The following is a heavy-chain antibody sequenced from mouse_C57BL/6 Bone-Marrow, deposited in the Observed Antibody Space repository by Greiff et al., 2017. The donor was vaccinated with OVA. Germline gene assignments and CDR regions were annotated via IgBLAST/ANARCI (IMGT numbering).Heavy chain of an antibody. CDR1: CFSLTRSG. CDR3: ARKGGRGYFDY. D-gene: IGHD3-3*01. CDR2: IWSGGST. J-gene: IGHJ2*01. Sequence: QVQLQQSGPGLVQPSQCLSITCPVSCFSLTRSGVHWVRQSPGTGLALLGVIWSGGSTDYNAAFISRLSISKDNSKSQVFFKMNSLQAEDTAIYYCARKGGRGYFDYWGQGTTLTVSS. V-gene: IGHV2-2*01.